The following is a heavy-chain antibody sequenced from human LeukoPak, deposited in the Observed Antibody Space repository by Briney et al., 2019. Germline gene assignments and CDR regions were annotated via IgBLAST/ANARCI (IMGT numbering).Heavy chain of an antibody. CDR2: IKSNSGGI. V-gene: IGHV1-2*02. D-gene: IGHD5-24*01. CDR1: GYTLTDHH. J-gene: IGHJ4*02. CDR3: ARDPVDGYGHLDY. Sequence: GASVKVSCKASGYTLTDHHIHWVRQAPGQGLEWMGWIKSNSGGIKYAQEFQGRVTMTRDASSSTAYMELSSLRSDDTAIHYCARDPVDGYGHLDYWGQGILVTVSS.